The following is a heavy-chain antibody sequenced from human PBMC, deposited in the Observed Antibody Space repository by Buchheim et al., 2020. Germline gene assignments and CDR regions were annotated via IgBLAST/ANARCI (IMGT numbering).Heavy chain of an antibody. D-gene: IGHD1-26*01. V-gene: IGHV3-21*01. J-gene: IGHJ5*02. CDR3: AGQWGSPGRFDP. CDR2: ISSSSSYI. CDR1: GFTFSSYS. Sequence: EVQLVESGGGLVKPGGSLRLSCAASGFTFSSYSMNWVRQAPGKGLEWVSSISSSSSYIYYADSVKARFTISRYNAKYSLYLQMNSLRAEDTAVYYCAGQWGSPGRFDPWGQGTL.